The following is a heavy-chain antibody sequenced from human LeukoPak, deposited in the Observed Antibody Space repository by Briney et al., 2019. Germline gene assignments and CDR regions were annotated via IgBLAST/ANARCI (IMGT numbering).Heavy chain of an antibody. V-gene: IGHV4-34*01. CDR3: ARAPSEGWSYYFDY. CDR2: INHSGST. J-gene: IGHJ4*02. Sequence: PSETLSLTCAVYGGSFSGYYWSWIRQPPGKGLEWIGEINHSGSTNYNLSLKSRVTISVDTSKNQFSLKLNSVTAADTAVYYCARAPSEGWSYYFDYWGQGTLVTVSS. D-gene: IGHD2-8*01. CDR1: GGSFSGYY.